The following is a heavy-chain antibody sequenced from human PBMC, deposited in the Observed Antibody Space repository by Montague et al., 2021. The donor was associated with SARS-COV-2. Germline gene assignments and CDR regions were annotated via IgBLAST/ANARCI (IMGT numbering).Heavy chain of an antibody. CDR3: ARAGEQLVRGRWYFDY. Sequence: TLSLTCTVSGASTTSGSYYWSWIRQPAGTRLEWIGRKYTTGSTNYDPSLKSRVAISVDTSKNQFSLKLSSVTAADTAVYYCARAGEQLVRGRWYFDYWGQGILVTVSP. D-gene: IGHD6-6*01. CDR2: KYTTGST. CDR1: GASTTSGSYY. V-gene: IGHV4-61*02. J-gene: IGHJ4*02.